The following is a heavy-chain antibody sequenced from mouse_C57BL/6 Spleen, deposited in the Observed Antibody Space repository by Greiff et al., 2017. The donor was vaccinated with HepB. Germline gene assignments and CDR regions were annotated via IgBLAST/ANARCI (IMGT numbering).Heavy chain of an antibody. D-gene: IGHD3-2*02. CDR1: GYTFTSYW. V-gene: IGHV1-52*01. CDR2: IDPSDSET. Sequence: QVQLQQPGAELVRPGSSVKLSCKASGYTFTSYWMHWVKQRPIQGLEWIGNIDPSDSETHYNQKFKDKATLTVDKSSSTAYMQLSSLTSEDFSVYYCARRDSSGYGFAYWGQGTLVTVSA. J-gene: IGHJ3*01. CDR3: ARRDSSGYGFAY.